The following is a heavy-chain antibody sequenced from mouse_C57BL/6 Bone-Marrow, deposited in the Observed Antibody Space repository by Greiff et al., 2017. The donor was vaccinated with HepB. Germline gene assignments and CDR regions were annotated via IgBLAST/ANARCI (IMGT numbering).Heavy chain of an antibody. CDR2: IDPNSGGN. V-gene: IGHV1-72*01. Sequence: VQLQQSGAELVKPGASVKLSCKASGYTFTEYTIHWVKQRSGKGLEWIGRIDPNSGGNKYNEKFKSKATLTVDKPSSTAYMQLSSLTSEDSAVYYCARLSPWFAYWGQGTLVTVSA. CDR1: GYTFTEYT. D-gene: IGHD6-1*01. CDR3: ARLSPWFAY. J-gene: IGHJ3*01.